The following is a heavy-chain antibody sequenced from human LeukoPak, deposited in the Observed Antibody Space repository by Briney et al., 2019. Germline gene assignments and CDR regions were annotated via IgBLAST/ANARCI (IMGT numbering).Heavy chain of an antibody. Sequence: SETLSLTCAVYAESFTGYYWTWIRQPPGQGLEWIGEINHSGNTNYNPSLKSRVTISVDTSKNQFSLKLTSVTAADTAVYYCARRSLLWFGELGSGERVISDWGQGTLVTVSS. D-gene: IGHD3-10*01. V-gene: IGHV4-34*01. CDR2: INHSGNT. CDR3: ARRSLLWFGELGSGERVISD. CDR1: AESFTGYY. J-gene: IGHJ4*02.